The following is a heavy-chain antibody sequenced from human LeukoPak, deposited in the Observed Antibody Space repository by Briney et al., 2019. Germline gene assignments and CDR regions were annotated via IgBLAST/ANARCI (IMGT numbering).Heavy chain of an antibody. D-gene: IGHD6-13*01. CDR2: IYYSGST. CDR3: ARHVYSSSPFDY. Sequence: SETLSLPCTVSGVSISSYSWSWIRQPPGEGLEWLGYIYYSGSTNYNPSLRSRVTISVDTSKNQFSLKLSSVTTADTAIYYCARHVYSSSPFDYWGQGTLVTVSS. CDR1: GVSISSYS. V-gene: IGHV4-59*08. J-gene: IGHJ4*02.